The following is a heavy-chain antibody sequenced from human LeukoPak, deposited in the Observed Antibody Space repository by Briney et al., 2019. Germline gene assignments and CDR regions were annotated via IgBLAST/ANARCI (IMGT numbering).Heavy chain of an antibody. D-gene: IGHD5-24*01. CDR1: GFTFSSFA. J-gene: IGHJ4*02. CDR3: AKMATITSPHLDY. Sequence: PGGSLRLSCAASGFTFSSFAMSWVRQAPGKGLEWVSAISGSGVRTCYADSVKGRFTISRDNSKNTLYLQMNSLRTEDTAAYYCAKMATITSPHLDYWGQGTLVTVSS. CDR2: ISGSGVRT. V-gene: IGHV3-23*01.